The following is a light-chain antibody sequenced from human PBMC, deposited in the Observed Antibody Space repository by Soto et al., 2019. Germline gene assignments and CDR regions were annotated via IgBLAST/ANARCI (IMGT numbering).Light chain of an antibody. Sequence: EIVMTQSPATLSVSPGERATLSCRASQSVSDNLAWYQQKAGQAPRLLIYGASTRATGISARFSGSGSGTEFTLTISSLQSEDSAVYYCQQSNNWPYTFGQGTKLDIK. CDR2: GAS. J-gene: IGKJ2*01. CDR3: QQSNNWPYT. CDR1: QSVSDN. V-gene: IGKV3-15*01.